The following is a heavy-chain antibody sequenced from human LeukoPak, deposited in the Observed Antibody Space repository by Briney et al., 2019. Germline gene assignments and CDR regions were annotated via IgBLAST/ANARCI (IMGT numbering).Heavy chain of an antibody. J-gene: IGHJ4*02. Sequence: SETLSLTCAVSGYSINSGYFWGWIRQSPGKGLEWIASIYHSGTIYYNPSLKSRITMSVDTSKNPFSLKLSSVTAADTAVYYCARPPDSGDYGAAFDFWGQGTLVTVSS. D-gene: IGHD4-17*01. CDR2: IYHSGTI. V-gene: IGHV4-38-2*01. CDR1: GYSINSGYF. CDR3: ARPPDSGDYGAAFDF.